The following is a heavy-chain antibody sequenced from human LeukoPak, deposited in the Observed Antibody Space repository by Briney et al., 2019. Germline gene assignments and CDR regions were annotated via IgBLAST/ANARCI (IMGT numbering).Heavy chain of an antibody. CDR3: ARGSYDYVWGSYPIHPGAFDI. CDR2: IYYSGST. D-gene: IGHD3-16*02. V-gene: IGHV4-59*01. Sequence: PSETLSLTCTVSGGSISSYYWSWIRQPPGKGLEWIGYIYYSGSTNYNPSLESRVTISVDTSKNQFSLKLSSVTAADTAVYYCARGSYDYVWGSYPIHPGAFDIWGQGTMVTVSS. CDR1: GGSISSYY. J-gene: IGHJ3*02.